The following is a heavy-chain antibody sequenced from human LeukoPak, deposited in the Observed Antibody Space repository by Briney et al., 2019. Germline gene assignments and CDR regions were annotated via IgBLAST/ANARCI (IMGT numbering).Heavy chain of an antibody. J-gene: IGHJ3*02. CDR1: GYSISSGYY. D-gene: IGHD1-1*01. CDR2: IYHSGST. CDR3: ARGQLERPRAAFDI. V-gene: IGHV4-38-2*02. Sequence: PSETLSLTCTVSGYSISSGYYWGWIRQPPGKGLEWIGSIYHSGSTYYNPSIKSRVTISVDTSKNQFSLKLSSVTAADTAVYYCARGQLERPRAAFDIWGQGTMVTVSS.